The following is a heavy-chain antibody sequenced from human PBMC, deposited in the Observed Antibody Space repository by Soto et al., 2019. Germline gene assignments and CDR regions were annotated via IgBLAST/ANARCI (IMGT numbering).Heavy chain of an antibody. D-gene: IGHD3-3*01. J-gene: IGHJ4*02. CDR2: ISSNGGST. CDR1: GFTFSSYA. CDR3: ARSSIFGVVILDY. V-gene: IGHV3-64*01. Sequence: GGSLRLSCASSGFTFSSYAMHLVRQAPGKGLEYVSAISSNGGSTYYANSVKGRFTISRDNSKNTLYLQMGSLRAEDMAVYYCARSSIFGVVILDYWGQGTLVTVSS.